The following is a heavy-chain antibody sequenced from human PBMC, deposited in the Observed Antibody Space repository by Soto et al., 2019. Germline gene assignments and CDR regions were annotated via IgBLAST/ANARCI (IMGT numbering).Heavy chain of an antibody. CDR3: ARDLSSSSYYYYMDV. CDR1: GFTFSTYS. D-gene: IGHD6-6*01. J-gene: IGHJ6*03. Sequence: PGGSLRLSCAASGFTFSTYSMNWVRQAPGKGLEWVSYISSSSSTIYYADSVKGRFTISRDNAKNSLYLQMNSLRAEDTAVYYCARDLSSSSYYYYMDVWGKGTTVTVSS. CDR2: ISSSSSTI. V-gene: IGHV3-48*01.